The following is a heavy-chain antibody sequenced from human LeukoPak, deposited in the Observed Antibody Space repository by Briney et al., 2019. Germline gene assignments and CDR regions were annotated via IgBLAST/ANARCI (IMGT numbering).Heavy chain of an antibody. CDR3: ARVNTIFGVVIGWYFDL. D-gene: IGHD3-3*01. Sequence: SETLSLTCTVSGGSISSGGYSWSWIRQPPGKGLEWIGYIYHSGSTYYNPSLKSRVTISVDRSKNQFSLKLSSVTAADTAVYYCARVNTIFGVVIGWYFDLWGRGTLVTVSS. CDR2: IYHSGST. CDR1: GGSISSGGYS. J-gene: IGHJ2*01. V-gene: IGHV4-30-2*01.